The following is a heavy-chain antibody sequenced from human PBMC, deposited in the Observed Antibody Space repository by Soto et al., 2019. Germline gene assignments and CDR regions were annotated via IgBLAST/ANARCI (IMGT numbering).Heavy chain of an antibody. CDR1: GLSITDSEMG. V-gene: IGHV2-26*01. J-gene: IGHJ5*02. D-gene: IGHD6-19*01. CDR3: ARRHLAVAVSPWFDP. CDR2: IDSIGAK. Sequence: QVTLKESGPVLVNPTETLTLRCTVSGLSITDSEMGVSWIRQPPGQPLEWLAHIDSIGAKSYRTFLKSTPAISKDTSKSQIVLTMTNMDPADTATYYCARRHLAVAVSPWFDPWGQGIPVTVSS.